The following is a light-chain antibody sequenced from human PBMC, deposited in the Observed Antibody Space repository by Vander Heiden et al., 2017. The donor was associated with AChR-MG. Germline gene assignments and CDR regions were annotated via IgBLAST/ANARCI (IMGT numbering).Light chain of an antibody. CDR1: QSDSYNS. V-gene: IGKV3-20*01. Sequence: EMVLTQSPGTMSLSPGERDTLSCRASQSDSYNSLVWYQQKPGQAPRLLIYGASSRATGIPDRFSGTGSGTEFTLTVTRMEPEDFAVYYCQRYGGSQGYIYGPGTKLEL. CDR3: QRYGGSQGYI. CDR2: GAS. J-gene: IGKJ2*01.